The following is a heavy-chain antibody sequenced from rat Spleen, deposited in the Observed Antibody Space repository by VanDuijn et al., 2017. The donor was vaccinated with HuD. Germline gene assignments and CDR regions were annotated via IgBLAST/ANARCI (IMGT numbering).Heavy chain of an antibody. D-gene: IGHD1-12*02. CDR1: GHSISSTYR. CDR2: INSAGTT. J-gene: IGHJ3*01. Sequence: EVQLQESGPGLLKPSQSLSLTCSVSGHSISSTYRWNWIRKFPGNKLEWMGYINSAGTTIYSPSLKSRISITRDTSKNQFFLQVNSVTTDDTATYYCARSDGVHYFLPFADWGQGSLVTVSS. CDR3: ARSDGVHYFLPFAD. V-gene: IGHV3-3*01.